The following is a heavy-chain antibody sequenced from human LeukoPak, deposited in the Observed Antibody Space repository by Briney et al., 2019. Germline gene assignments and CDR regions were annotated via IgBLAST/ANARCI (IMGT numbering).Heavy chain of an antibody. V-gene: IGHV4-38-2*01. CDR3: ARLYLERHPLSLYNWFDP. CDR1: GYSISSGYY. D-gene: IGHD1-1*01. Sequence: PSETLSLTCAVSGYSISSGYYWGWIRQPPGKGLEWIGSIYHSGSTYYNPSLKSRVTISVDTSKNQFSLKLSSVTAADTAVYYCARLYLERHPLSLYNWFDPWGQGTLVTVSS. J-gene: IGHJ5*02. CDR2: IYHSGST.